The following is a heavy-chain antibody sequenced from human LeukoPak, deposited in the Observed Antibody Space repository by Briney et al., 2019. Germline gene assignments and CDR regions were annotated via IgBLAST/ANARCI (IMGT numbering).Heavy chain of an antibody. CDR1: GFVLSPYW. D-gene: IGHD3-22*01. CDR3: AKVHDSSGYYVDY. V-gene: IGHV3-7*03. CDR2: IKPDGSEK. J-gene: IGHJ4*02. Sequence: GGSLRLSCEASGFVLSPYWMNWVRQAPGEGLEWVASIKPDGSEKYYVDSVKGRFTISRDNAKNSLSLQMNSLRAEDTAVYYCAKVHDSSGYYVDYWGQGTLVTVSS.